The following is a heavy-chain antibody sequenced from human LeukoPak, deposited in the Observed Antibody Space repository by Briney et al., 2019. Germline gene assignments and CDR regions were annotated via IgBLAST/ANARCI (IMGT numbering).Heavy chain of an antibody. D-gene: IGHD3-3*01. CDR2: VSSSSSYI. V-gene: IGHV3-21*01. CDR3: ARVREDWSGYSQGFDY. Sequence: GGSLRLSCAASGFTFSSYSMNWVRQAPGKGLEWVSSVSSSSSYIYYADSVKGRFTISRDNAKNSLYLQMNSLRAEDTAVYYCARVREDWSGYSQGFDYWGQGTPVTVSS. J-gene: IGHJ4*02. CDR1: GFTFSSYS.